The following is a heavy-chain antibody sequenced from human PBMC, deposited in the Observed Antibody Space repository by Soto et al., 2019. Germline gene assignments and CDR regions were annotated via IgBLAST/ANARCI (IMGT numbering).Heavy chain of an antibody. CDR3: AHYVSTSPAGWVAR. V-gene: IGHV2-5*01. CDR1: GLSLSTSGEA. CDR2: IYWYDDK. J-gene: IGHJ5*02. D-gene: IGHD3-10*02. Sequence: QITLKESGPTLVQPTQTLTLTCTFSGLSLSTSGEAVGWIRQPPGNALDWLALIYWYDDKRYNPTLTTRLTITKDTAKSPVVLTLTSMDPVDTATYYCAHYVSTSPAGWVARWGQGILVPVSS.